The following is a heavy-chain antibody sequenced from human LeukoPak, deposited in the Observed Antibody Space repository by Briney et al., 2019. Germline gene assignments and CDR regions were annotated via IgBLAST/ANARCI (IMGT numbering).Heavy chain of an antibody. CDR2: ISGSGGST. Sequence: GGSLRLSCAASGFTFSSYAMSWVRQAPGKGLEWVSAISGSGGSTYYADSVKGRFTISRDNSKNTLYLQMNSLRAEDTAVYYCAKALGYCSSPSCYPLFDYWGQGTLVTVSS. CDR1: GFTFSSYA. D-gene: IGHD2-2*01. CDR3: AKALGYCSSPSCYPLFDY. J-gene: IGHJ4*02. V-gene: IGHV3-23*01.